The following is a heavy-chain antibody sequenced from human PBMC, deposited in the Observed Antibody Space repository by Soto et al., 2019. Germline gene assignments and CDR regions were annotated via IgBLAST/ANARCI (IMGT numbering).Heavy chain of an antibody. CDR2: INHSEST. Sequence: PSETLSLTCAVYGGSLSGYYWGWIRQPPGKGREWIGEINHSESTNCNPSLKSRVTISVETSKNQFSLKLSSVTAADTAVYYCASRLGWELLDYWGHGTLVTVSA. D-gene: IGHD1-26*01. V-gene: IGHV4-34*01. CDR1: GGSLSGYY. CDR3: ASRLGWELLDY. J-gene: IGHJ4*01.